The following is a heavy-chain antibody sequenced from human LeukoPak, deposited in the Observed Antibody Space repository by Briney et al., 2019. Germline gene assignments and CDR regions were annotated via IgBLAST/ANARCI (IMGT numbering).Heavy chain of an antibody. D-gene: IGHD3-10*01. CDR3: ARDGGDDAFDI. Sequence: PGGSLRLSCAASGFTFSSYWMHWVRQAPGKGLVWVSRITSDRSSTSYADSVKGRFTISRDNAKNTLYLQMNSLRAEDTAVYYCARDGGDDAFDIWGQGTMVTVSS. V-gene: IGHV3-74*01. CDR1: GFTFSSYW. CDR2: ITSDRSST. J-gene: IGHJ3*02.